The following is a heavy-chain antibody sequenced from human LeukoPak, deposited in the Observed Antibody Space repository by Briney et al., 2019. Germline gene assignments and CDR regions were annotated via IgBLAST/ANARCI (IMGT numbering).Heavy chain of an antibody. CDR1: GYTFTDYD. V-gene: IGHV1-2*02. CDR2: MNPTSGGT. J-gene: IGHJ4*02. Sequence: GASVKVSCKASGYTFTDYDMHWMRQAPGQGPEWMGWMNPTSGGTNYAQKFQGRVTMTRDTSITTAYMELSSLRSDDTAVYYCAPRRVAADKGFDYWGQGTLVTVSS. D-gene: IGHD6-19*01. CDR3: APRRVAADKGFDY.